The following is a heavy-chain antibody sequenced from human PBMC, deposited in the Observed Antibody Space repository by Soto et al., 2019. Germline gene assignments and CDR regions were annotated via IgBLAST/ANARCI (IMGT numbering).Heavy chain of an antibody. CDR3: ARGGTSGYYYDAFDI. Sequence: QVRLVQSGAEVKKPGASVKVSCKASGYTFSSFCINWVRQAPGQGLEWMGWITTSNGNTHYAQKLQGRVTMSTDTSTTTAYMEVRSLRSDDTAVYYCARGGTSGYYYDAFDIWGQGTVVTVSS. CDR2: ITTSNGNT. J-gene: IGHJ3*02. D-gene: IGHD3-22*01. V-gene: IGHV1-18*01. CDR1: GYTFSSFC.